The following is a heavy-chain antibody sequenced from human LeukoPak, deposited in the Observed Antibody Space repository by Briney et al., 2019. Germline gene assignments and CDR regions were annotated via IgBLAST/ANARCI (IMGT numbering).Heavy chain of an antibody. V-gene: IGHV1-2*02. J-gene: IGHJ5*02. CDR3: ARGRSSWYGTNNWFDP. CDR1: GYAFTGSY. Sequence: ASVKVSCKAAGYAFTGSYIHWVRQAPGQGLEWMGWINPNNGFTAYAQNFQGRVTMTRDTSISTAYMELSSLRSDDTAVYYCARGRSSWYGTNNWFDPWGQGTLVTVSS. D-gene: IGHD6-13*01. CDR2: INPNNGFT.